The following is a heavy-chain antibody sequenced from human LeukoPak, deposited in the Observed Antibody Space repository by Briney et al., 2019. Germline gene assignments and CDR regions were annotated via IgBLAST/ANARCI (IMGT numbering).Heavy chain of an antibody. Sequence: GGPLRLSCAASAASEFTFDDYTIHWVRQAPGKGLEWVSLISWNGVTTYYADSVKGRFTISRDNSKNSLYLQMNSLRTEDTALYYCAKERGSSGYFDYWGQGTLVTVSS. CDR3: AKERGSSGYFDY. CDR2: ISWNGVTT. V-gene: IGHV3-43*01. J-gene: IGHJ4*02. CDR1: EFTFDDYT. D-gene: IGHD6-6*01.